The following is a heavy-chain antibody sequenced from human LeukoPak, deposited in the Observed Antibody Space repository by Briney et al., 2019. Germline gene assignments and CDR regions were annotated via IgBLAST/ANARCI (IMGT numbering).Heavy chain of an antibody. CDR3: ARDLWNFYDDSGYNRDFDY. CDR2: IGTYGGDT. J-gene: IGHJ4*02. D-gene: IGHD3-22*01. CDR1: TSR. V-gene: IGHV1-18*01. Sequence: ASVKVSFKATSRISWVRQAPGQGLGWMGWIGTYGGDTYYTQKFQGRITVTTDTSTSTVYMELRNLRSDDTAVYYCARDLWNFYDDSGYNRDFDYWGQGTLVTVSS.